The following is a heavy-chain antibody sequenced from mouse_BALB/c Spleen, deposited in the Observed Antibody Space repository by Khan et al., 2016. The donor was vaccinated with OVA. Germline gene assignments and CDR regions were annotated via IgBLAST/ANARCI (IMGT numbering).Heavy chain of an antibody. J-gene: IGHJ3*01. Sequence: VQLQQSGTVLARPGASVKMSCKASGYSFTSYLIHWVKQRHGQGLEWIGGIYPGNSDTSYNQKFKDKAKLTAGTSASTAYMELSSLTNEDSAVYYGTRGGYSSFAYWGQGTLVTVSA. V-gene: IGHV1-5*01. CDR3: TRGGYSSFAY. CDR2: IYPGNSDT. CDR1: GYSFTSYL. D-gene: IGHD1-3*01.